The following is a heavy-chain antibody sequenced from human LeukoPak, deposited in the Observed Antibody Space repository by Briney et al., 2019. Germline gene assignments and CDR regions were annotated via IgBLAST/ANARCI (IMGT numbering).Heavy chain of an antibody. CDR3: AKDPATYYDFWSGYYPHFDY. CDR1: GFTFSSYA. Sequence: PGGSLRLSCAASGFTFSSYAMSWVRQAPGKGLEWVSAISGSGGSTYYADSVKGRFTISRDNSKNTLYLQMNSLRAEDTAVYYCAKDPATYYDFWSGYYPHFDYWGQGTLVTVSS. CDR2: ISGSGGST. J-gene: IGHJ4*02. V-gene: IGHV3-23*01. D-gene: IGHD3-3*01.